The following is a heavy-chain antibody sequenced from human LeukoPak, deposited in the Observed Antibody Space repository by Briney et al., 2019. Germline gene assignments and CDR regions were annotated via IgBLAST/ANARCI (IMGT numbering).Heavy chain of an antibody. D-gene: IGHD3-22*01. CDR3: ARGRREVINYYDSSDFYYFDY. CDR1: GFTFSSYW. Sequence: PGGSLRLSCAASGFTFSSYWMSWVRQAPGKGLEWVANIKEDGSEKYYVDSVKGRFTISRDNAKNSLYLQMNSLRAEDTAVYYCARGRREVINYYDSSDFYYFDYWGQGTLVTVSS. CDR2: IKEDGSEK. J-gene: IGHJ4*02. V-gene: IGHV3-7*01.